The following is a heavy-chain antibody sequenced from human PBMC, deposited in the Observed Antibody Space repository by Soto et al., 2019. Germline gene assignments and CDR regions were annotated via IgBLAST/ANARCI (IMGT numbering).Heavy chain of an antibody. CDR1: GGTFSSYA. D-gene: IGHD3-22*01. Sequence: ASVKVSCKASGGTFSSYAISWVRQAPGQGLEWMGGIIPIFGTANYAQKFQGRVTITADKSTSTAYMELSSLRSEDTAVYYCARDLVRYYDSSGYSLGGHYYCMDVWGQGPTVTVSS. V-gene: IGHV1-69*06. J-gene: IGHJ6*02. CDR2: IIPIFGTA. CDR3: ARDLVRYYDSSGYSLGGHYYCMDV.